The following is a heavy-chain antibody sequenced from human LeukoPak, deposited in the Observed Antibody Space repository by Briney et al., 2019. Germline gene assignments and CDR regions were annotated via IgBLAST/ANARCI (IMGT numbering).Heavy chain of an antibody. Sequence: PSETLSLTCAVYGGSFNGYYWSWIRQPPGKGLEWIGEINHSGSTYYNPSLKSRVTISVDTSKNQFSLKLTSVTAADTAVYYCARQTGVGLFILPGGRGTLVTVSS. CDR2: INHSGST. V-gene: IGHV4-34*01. D-gene: IGHD3-3*01. CDR1: GGSFNGYY. CDR3: ARQTGVGLFILP. J-gene: IGHJ4*02.